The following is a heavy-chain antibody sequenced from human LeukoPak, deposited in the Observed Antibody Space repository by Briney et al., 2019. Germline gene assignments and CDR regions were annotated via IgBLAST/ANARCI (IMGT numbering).Heavy chain of an antibody. V-gene: IGHV4-38-2*02. CDR1: GYSISSGYY. J-gene: IGHJ4*02. CDR3: ARMGSDDFWSGYYPSYFDY. Sequence: PSETLSLTCTVSGYSISSGYYWGWIRQPPGKGLEWIGSIYHSGSTYYNPSLKSRVTISVDTSKNQSSLKLSSVTAADTAVYYCARMGSDDFWSGYYPSYFDYWGQGTLVTVSS. CDR2: IYHSGST. D-gene: IGHD3-3*01.